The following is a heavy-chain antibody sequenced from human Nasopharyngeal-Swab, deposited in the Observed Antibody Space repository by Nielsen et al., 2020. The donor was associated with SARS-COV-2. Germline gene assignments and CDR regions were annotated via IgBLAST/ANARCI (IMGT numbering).Heavy chain of an antibody. V-gene: IGHV4-30-2*01. CDR2: IYHSGST. Sequence: WIRQPPGKGLEWIGYIYHSGSTYYNPSLKSRVTISVDRSKNQFSLKLSSVTAADTAVYYCARVLDLGILDYWGQGTLVTVSS. J-gene: IGHJ4*02. D-gene: IGHD3/OR15-3a*01. CDR3: ARVLDLGILDY.